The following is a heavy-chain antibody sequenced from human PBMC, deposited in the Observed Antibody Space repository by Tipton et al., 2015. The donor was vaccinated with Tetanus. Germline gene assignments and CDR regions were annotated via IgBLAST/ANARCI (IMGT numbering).Heavy chain of an antibody. CDR2: IYYSGST. D-gene: IGHD1-26*01. Sequence: LVKPTQTLSLSCTVSGGPISSGGYYWSWIRQHPGKGLEWIGDIYYSGSTYYNPSPKSRVTLSVDTSKNQFSLKLYYVSAGDEAVYYCARDQARGARGWNYFDYWGQGTLVTVSS. V-gene: IGHV4-31*03. J-gene: IGHJ4*02. CDR1: GGPISSGGYY. CDR3: ARDQARGARGWNYFDY.